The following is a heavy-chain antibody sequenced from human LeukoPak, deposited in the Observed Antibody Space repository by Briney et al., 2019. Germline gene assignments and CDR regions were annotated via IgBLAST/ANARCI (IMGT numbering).Heavy chain of an antibody. CDR1: GGTFSGYA. V-gene: IGHV1-69*13. CDR2: IIPIFGTA. D-gene: IGHD6-6*01. Sequence: ASVKVSCKASGGTFSGYAISWVRQAPGQGLEWMGGIIPIFGTANYAQKFQGRVTITADESTSTAYMELSSLRSEDTAVYYCARGSSIAVYYFDYWGQGTLVTVSS. J-gene: IGHJ4*02. CDR3: ARGSSIAVYYFDY.